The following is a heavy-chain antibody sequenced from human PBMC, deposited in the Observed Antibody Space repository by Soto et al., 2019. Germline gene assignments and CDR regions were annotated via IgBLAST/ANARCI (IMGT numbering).Heavy chain of an antibody. V-gene: IGHV4-59*12. D-gene: IGHD3-10*01. CDR2: IYASGNT. J-gene: IGHJ3*02. Sequence: PSETLSLTCTAPGGSMSSYYWNWIRQPPGKGLESIGYIYASGNTNYNPSFKSRVAISIDTSKRQFSLNLTSVTAADTAVYYCARDKGNYYGSGSYYNIAFDIWGQGTMVTVSS. CDR3: ARDKGNYYGSGSYYNIAFDI. CDR1: GGSMSSYY.